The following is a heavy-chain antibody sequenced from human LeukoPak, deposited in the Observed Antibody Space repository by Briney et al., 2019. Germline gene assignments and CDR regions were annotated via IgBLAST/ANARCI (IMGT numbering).Heavy chain of an antibody. CDR1: GFMFHDYA. CDR2: ISGDGGST. Sequence: PGGPLRLSCAAPGFMFHDYAIHWVRQAPGKGLEWVSLISGDGGSTFYADSVKGRFTISRDNSKNSLYLKMNSLRSDDTALYYCARESESSGWYDYWGQGTLVTVSS. D-gene: IGHD6-19*01. CDR3: ARESESSGWYDY. V-gene: IGHV3-43*02. J-gene: IGHJ4*02.